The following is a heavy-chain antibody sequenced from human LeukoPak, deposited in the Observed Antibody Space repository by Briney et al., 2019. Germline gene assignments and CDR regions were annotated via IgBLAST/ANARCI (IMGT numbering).Heavy chain of an antibody. Sequence: GGSLRLSCAASGFTFSSYAMSWVRQAPGKGLQWVSGISGSGGSTYYADSVKGRFTISRDNSKNTLYLQMNSLRAEDTAVYYCAKDARRGYSYGLFDYWGQGTLVTVSS. CDR1: GFTFSSYA. CDR3: AKDARRGYSYGLFDY. V-gene: IGHV3-23*01. D-gene: IGHD5-18*01. CDR2: ISGSGGST. J-gene: IGHJ4*02.